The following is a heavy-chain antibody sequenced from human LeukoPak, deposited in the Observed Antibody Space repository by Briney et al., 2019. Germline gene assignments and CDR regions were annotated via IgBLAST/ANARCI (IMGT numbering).Heavy chain of an antibody. V-gene: IGHV3-23*01. D-gene: IGHD4-17*01. J-gene: IGHJ4*02. CDR3: AKGAYGDYLTYYFDY. Sequence: GGSLRLSCAASGFTFSSYAMSWVRRAPGKGLEWVSAISGSGGSTYYADSVKGRFTISRDNSKNTLYLQMNSLGAEDTAVYYCAKGAYGDYLTYYFDYWGQGTLVTVSS. CDR2: ISGSGGST. CDR1: GFTFSSYA.